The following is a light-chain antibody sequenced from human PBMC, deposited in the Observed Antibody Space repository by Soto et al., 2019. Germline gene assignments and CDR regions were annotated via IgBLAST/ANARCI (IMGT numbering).Light chain of an antibody. Sequence: QSVLTQPASVSGSPGQSITISCTGTSSDVGDYNYVSWYQQHPGKAPKLMVYDVSNRPSGVSNRFFCSKSGNTASLTISGLQAEDEADYYCSSYASSSTYVFGTGTKVTV. CDR1: SSDVGDYNY. V-gene: IGLV2-14*03. CDR3: SSYASSSTYV. CDR2: DVS. J-gene: IGLJ1*01.